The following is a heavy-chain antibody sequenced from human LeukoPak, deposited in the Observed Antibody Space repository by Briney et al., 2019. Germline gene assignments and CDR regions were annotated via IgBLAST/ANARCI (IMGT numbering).Heavy chain of an antibody. CDR3: AKTVSGSHSYEGGNY. D-gene: IGHD3-16*02. J-gene: IGHJ4*02. Sequence: TGGSLRLSCAASGFTFSSYAMHWVRQAPGKGLEWVAVISYDGSNKYYADSVKGRFTISRDNSKNTLYLQMNSLRAEDTAVYYCAKTVSGSHSYEGGNYWGQGTLVTVSS. V-gene: IGHV3-30-3*02. CDR2: ISYDGSNK. CDR1: GFTFSSYA.